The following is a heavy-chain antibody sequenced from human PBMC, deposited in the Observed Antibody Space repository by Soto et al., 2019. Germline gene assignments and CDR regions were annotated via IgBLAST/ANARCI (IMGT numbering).Heavy chain of an antibody. D-gene: IGHD2-15*01. CDR3: ARRGYCSGGSCYSKHNWFDP. Sequence: GGALRLSSAASGFACVDYAMHWVRQAPGKGLEWVSGISWNSGSIGYADSVKGRFTISRDNAKNSLYLQMNSLRAEDTAVYYCARRGYCSGGSCYSKHNWFDPWGQGTLVTVS. CDR2: ISWNSGSI. CDR1: GFACVDYA. V-gene: IGHV3-9*01. J-gene: IGHJ5*02.